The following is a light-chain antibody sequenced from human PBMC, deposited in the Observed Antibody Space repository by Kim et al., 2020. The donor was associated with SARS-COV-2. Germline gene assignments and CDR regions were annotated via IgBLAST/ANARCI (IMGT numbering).Light chain of an antibody. CDR1: QSISNY. CDR3: QQSYSTPPYT. Sequence: ASVGDKVTITCRANQSISNYLNWYQQKPGKAPKLLIYAASSLQSGVPSRFSGSGSGTDFTLTISSLQPEDFATYYCQQSYSTPPYTFGQETELEI. V-gene: IGKV1-39*01. J-gene: IGKJ2*01. CDR2: AAS.